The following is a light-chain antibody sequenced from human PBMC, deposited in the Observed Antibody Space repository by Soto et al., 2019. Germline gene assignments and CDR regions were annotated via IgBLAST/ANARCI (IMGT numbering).Light chain of an antibody. CDR3: QHYNSWPT. J-gene: IGKJ1*01. Sequence: EIVMTQSPATLSVSPGERATLSCRASQSVSINLAWYQQKPGQAPRLLIYDASTRATGIPARFSGSWSWTEFSFTICSLQSEDFAVYYCQHYNSWPTLGQGTKV. CDR1: QSVSIN. V-gene: IGKV3-15*01. CDR2: DAS.